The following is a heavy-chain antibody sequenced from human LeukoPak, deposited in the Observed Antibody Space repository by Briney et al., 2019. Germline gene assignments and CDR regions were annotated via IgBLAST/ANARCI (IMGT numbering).Heavy chain of an antibody. CDR1: GGSFSGYY. J-gene: IGHJ5*02. CDR3: AGGQQYYDFWSGHNWFDP. CDR2: INHSGST. V-gene: IGHV4-34*01. D-gene: IGHD3-3*01. Sequence: SETLSLTCAVYGGSFSGYYWSWIRQPPGKGLEWIGEINHSGSTNYNPSLKSRVTISVDTSKNQFSLKLSSVTAADTAVYYCAGGQQYYDFWSGHNWFDPWGQGTLVTVSS.